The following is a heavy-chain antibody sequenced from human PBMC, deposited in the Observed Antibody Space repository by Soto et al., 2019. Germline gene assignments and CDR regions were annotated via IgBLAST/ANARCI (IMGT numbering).Heavy chain of an antibody. D-gene: IGHD6-19*01. CDR1: GFTFSSYG. CDR2: IWYDGSNK. V-gene: IGHV3-33*01. Sequence: QVQLVESGGGVVQPGRSLRLSCAASGFTFSSYGMHWVRQAPGKGLEWVAVIWYDGSNKYYADSVKGRFTISRDNSKNTLYLQMNSLRAEDTAVYYCAREGVMAGTLDYWGQGTLVTVSS. CDR3: AREGVMAGTLDY. J-gene: IGHJ4*02.